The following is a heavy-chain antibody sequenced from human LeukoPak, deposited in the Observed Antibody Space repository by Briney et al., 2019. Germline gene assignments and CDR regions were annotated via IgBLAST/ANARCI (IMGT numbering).Heavy chain of an antibody. Sequence: RAGGSLRLSCAASGFTFSGYGMHWVRQTPGKGLEWVAVISYDGSNKYYADSVKGRFTISRDNSKNTVYLQMNYLTADDTARYYCVKEERGYSYGDYWGQGTLVTVSS. CDR2: ISYDGSNK. CDR1: GFTFSGYG. V-gene: IGHV3-30*18. CDR3: VKEERGYSYGDY. J-gene: IGHJ4*02. D-gene: IGHD5-18*01.